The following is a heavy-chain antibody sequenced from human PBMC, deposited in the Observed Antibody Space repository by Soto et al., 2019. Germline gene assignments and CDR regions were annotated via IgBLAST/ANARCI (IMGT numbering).Heavy chain of an antibody. Sequence: GASVKVSCKASGYTFTSYGISWVRQAPGQGLEWMGWISAYNGNTNYAQKLQGRVTMTTDTSTSTAYMELRSLRSDDTAVYYCARDVKGVGATYFDYWGQGTLVTVSS. CDR3: ARDVKGVGATYFDY. V-gene: IGHV1-18*04. CDR2: ISAYNGNT. J-gene: IGHJ4*02. CDR1: GYTFTSYG. D-gene: IGHD1-26*01.